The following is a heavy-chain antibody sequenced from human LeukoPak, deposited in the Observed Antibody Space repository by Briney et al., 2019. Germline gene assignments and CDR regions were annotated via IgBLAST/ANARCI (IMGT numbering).Heavy chain of an antibody. V-gene: IGHV1-69*13. CDR3: ARHDAAAATGAFDI. Sequence: ASVKVSCKASGGTFSSYAISWVRQAPGQGLEWMGGIIPIFGTANYAQKFQGRVTITADESTSTAYMELSSLRSEDTAVYYCARHDAAAATGAFDIWGQGTMVTVSS. CDR2: IIPIFGTA. CDR1: GGTFSSYA. D-gene: IGHD6-13*01. J-gene: IGHJ3*02.